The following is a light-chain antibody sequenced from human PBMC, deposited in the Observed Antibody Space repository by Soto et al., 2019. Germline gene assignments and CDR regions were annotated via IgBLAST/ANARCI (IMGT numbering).Light chain of an antibody. V-gene: IGLV2-14*01. CDR1: SSDIGGYNY. Sequence: QSVLTQPASVSASLGQSITISCTGTSSDIGGYNYVSWYEQHPGKAPKLIIYGVTNRPSGISLRFSASKSGNTASLTISGVQAEDEADYYCASYTSSSTLVFGGGTKVTVL. J-gene: IGLJ2*01. CDR3: ASYTSSSTLV. CDR2: GVT.